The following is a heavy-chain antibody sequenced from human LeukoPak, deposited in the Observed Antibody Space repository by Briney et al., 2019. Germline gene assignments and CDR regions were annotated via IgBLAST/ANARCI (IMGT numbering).Heavy chain of an antibody. Sequence: VGSLRLSCAASGFTVSNNYMKWVRPAPGKGLEWVSVIYSGGSTSYADSATGRFTISRDNSQNTLYLQMNGLRVAETAVYYCARVNEGCEFDYWGQGTPVTVSS. V-gene: IGHV3-53*01. CDR3: ARVNEGCEFDY. D-gene: IGHD2-8*01. CDR1: GFTVSNNY. CDR2: IYSGGST. J-gene: IGHJ4*02.